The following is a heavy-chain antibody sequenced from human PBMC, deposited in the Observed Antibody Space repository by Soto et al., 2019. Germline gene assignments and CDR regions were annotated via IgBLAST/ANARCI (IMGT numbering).Heavy chain of an antibody. J-gene: IGHJ6*02. CDR3: KAWSSYYTIDV. D-gene: IGHD3-3*01. V-gene: IGHV4-4*07. CDR1: GGSICSDS. Sequence: SETLSLICSVSGGSICSDSWSWIRQPAGKGLECIGRMDASRINNYNPSLESRVTMSLDTSKKLFPLKLTSVTAADTAVYYCKAWSSYYTIDVWGQGTTVTVSS. CDR2: MDASRIN.